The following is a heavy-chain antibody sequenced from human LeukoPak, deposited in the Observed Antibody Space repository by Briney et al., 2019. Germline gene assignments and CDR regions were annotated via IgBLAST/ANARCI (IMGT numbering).Heavy chain of an antibody. CDR3: ARDTANYYYDSSGYYFDY. Sequence: ASVKVSCKASGYTFISYYMHWVRQAPGQGLEWMGIINPRGGSTGYAQKFQGRVTMARDTSTSTVYMELSSLRSEDTAVYYCARDTANYYYDSSGYYFDYWGQGTLVTVSS. J-gene: IGHJ4*02. CDR2: INPRGGST. V-gene: IGHV1-46*01. CDR1: GYTFISYY. D-gene: IGHD3-22*01.